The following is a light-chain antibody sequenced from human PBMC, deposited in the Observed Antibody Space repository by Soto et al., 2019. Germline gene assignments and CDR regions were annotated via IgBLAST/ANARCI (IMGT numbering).Light chain of an antibody. Sequence: IPLNQSPSSLSASVGDRVTITCLASQGISSYLAWYQQKPGKAPKLLIYAASTLQSGVPSRFSGSGSGTDFTLTISSLQPEDFATYYCQQLNSYLSLTFGGGTKVDI. V-gene: IGKV1-9*01. J-gene: IGKJ4*01. CDR2: AAS. CDR1: QGISSY. CDR3: QQLNSYLSLT.